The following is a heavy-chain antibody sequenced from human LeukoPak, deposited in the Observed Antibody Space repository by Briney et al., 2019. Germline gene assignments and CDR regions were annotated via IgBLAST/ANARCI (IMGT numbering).Heavy chain of an antibody. D-gene: IGHD5-18*01. CDR3: ARGSGQLWLPPQIGGMDV. CDR2: INPSSGGT. CDR1: GYTFTGYY. Sequence: ASVKVSCKASGYTFTGYYMHWVRQAPGQGLEWMGWINPSSGGTNYAQKFQGRVTMTRDTSISTAYMELSRLRSDDTAVYYCARGSGQLWLPPQIGGMDVWGQGTTVTVSS. J-gene: IGHJ6*02. V-gene: IGHV1-2*02.